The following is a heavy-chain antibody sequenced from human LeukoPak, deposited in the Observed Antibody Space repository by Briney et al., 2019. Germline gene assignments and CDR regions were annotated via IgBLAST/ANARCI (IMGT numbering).Heavy chain of an antibody. Sequence: KPSETLSLTCTVSGGSISSYYWSWIRQPPGKGLEWIGYIYYSGSTNYNPSLKSRVTISVDTSKNQFSLKLSSVTAADTAVYYCARAKRSGYGLPVLDYWGQGTLVTVSS. CDR2: IYYSGST. J-gene: IGHJ4*02. V-gene: IGHV4-59*01. CDR1: GGSISSYY. CDR3: ARAKRSGYGLPVLDY. D-gene: IGHD5-12*01.